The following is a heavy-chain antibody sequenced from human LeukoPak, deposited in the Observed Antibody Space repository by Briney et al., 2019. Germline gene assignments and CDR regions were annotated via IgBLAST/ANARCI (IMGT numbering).Heavy chain of an antibody. CDR3: AKDSSVLLNALDL. V-gene: IGHV3-23*01. Sequence: GGSLRLSCAASGIRFDRYAMTWVRQAPGKGLEWVSAISYSGSSPYYGDSVKGRFTISRDNSKNTVYLQMNSLRDEDTALYYCAKDSSVLLNALDLWGQGTMVTVSS. CDR2: ISYSGSSP. J-gene: IGHJ3*01. D-gene: IGHD4/OR15-4a*01. CDR1: GIRFDRYA.